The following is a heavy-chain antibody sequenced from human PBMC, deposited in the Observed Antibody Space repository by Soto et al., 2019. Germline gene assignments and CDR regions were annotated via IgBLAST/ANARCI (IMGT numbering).Heavy chain of an antibody. CDR1: GDTFTGYY. CDR3: ARDYGETWNDASYRFDY. D-gene: IGHD1-1*01. J-gene: IGHJ4*02. V-gene: IGHV1-2*02. CDR2: INPNSGGT. Sequence: ASVKVSCKASGDTFTGYYMHWVRQAPGQGLEWMGWINPNSGGTKYAQKFQGRVTMTRDTSITTAYMEVSRLRSDDTAFYYCARDYGETWNDASYRFDYWGQGTLVTVSS.